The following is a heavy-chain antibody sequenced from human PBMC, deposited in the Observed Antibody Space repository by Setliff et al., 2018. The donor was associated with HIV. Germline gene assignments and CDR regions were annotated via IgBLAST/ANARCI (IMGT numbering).Heavy chain of an antibody. CDR2: IIPIFGTA. D-gene: IGHD6-19*01. CDR1: RGTFSSYA. Sequence: SVKVSCKTSRGTFSSYAVSWVRQGPGQGPEWMGGIIPIFGTAKYAQKFQGRVIITADESSTTAYMELSSLRSDDTAVYYCARDGLLEAGIRFDYWGQGTLVTVSS. CDR3: ARDGLLEAGIRFDY. V-gene: IGHV1-69*13. J-gene: IGHJ4*02.